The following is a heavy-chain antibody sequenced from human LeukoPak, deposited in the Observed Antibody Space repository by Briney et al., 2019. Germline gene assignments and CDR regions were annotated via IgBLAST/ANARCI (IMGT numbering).Heavy chain of an antibody. D-gene: IGHD4-23*01. CDR3: ARKNSFDAFDI. CDR1: GGTISSYY. J-gene: IGHJ3*02. CDR2: IYYSGST. Sequence: PSETLSLTCTVSGGTISSYYWSWIRKPPGKGLEWIGYIYYSGSTNYNPSLKSRVTISVDTSKNQFSLKLSSVTAADTAVYYCARKNSFDAFDIWGQGTMVTVSS. V-gene: IGHV4-59*01.